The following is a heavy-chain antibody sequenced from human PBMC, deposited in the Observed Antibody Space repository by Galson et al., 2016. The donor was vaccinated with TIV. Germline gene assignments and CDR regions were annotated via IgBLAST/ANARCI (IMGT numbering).Heavy chain of an antibody. Sequence: LRLSCAASGFSFSVYWMHWVRQAPGKGLVWVSRINNDGTNTDYADSVKGRFTISRDNAKNTVSLQMNSLRPEDTALYYCAAFSCPSTCCRGLDFWGQGVLVTVSS. J-gene: IGHJ4*02. CDR3: AAFSCPSTCCRGLDF. CDR2: INNDGTNT. CDR1: GFSFSVYW. D-gene: IGHD2-2*01. V-gene: IGHV3-74*01.